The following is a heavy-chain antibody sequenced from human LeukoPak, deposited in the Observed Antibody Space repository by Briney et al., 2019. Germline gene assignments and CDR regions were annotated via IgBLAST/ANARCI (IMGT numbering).Heavy chain of an antibody. CDR3: ARGKWLRPNWFDP. CDR2: IYYTGT. CDR1: GGSVSDYY. J-gene: IGHJ5*02. V-gene: IGHV4-59*02. Sequence: SETLSLTCTVSGGSVSDYYWSWIRQSPGKGLEWIGYIYYTGTSYNPSLKSRVTISADTSKNQFSLNLSSVTAADTAVYYCARGKWLRPNWFDPWGQGTLVTVSS. D-gene: IGHD5-12*01.